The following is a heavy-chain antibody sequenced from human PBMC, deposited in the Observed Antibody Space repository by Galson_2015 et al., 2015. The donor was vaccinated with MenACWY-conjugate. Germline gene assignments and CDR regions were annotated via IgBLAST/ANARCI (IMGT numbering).Heavy chain of an antibody. CDR1: GFAFSNYA. J-gene: IGHJ5*02. Sequence: SLRLSCAASGFAFSNYAMTWVRQSPEKGLEWVSTFSGMGSETHYADSVKGRFIISRDNSKKTLYLEMNSLRAEDTGVYYCAKDYRAYELWSGYPSLDPWGQGTRVTVSS. CDR2: FSGMGSET. D-gene: IGHD3-3*01. V-gene: IGHV3-23*01. CDR3: AKDYRAYELWSGYPSLDP.